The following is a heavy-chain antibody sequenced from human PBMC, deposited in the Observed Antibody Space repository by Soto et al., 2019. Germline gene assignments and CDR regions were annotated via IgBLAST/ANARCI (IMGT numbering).Heavy chain of an antibody. D-gene: IGHD3-9*01. V-gene: IGHV3-11*01. CDR3: ARDSSRDYDILTGRFDY. CDR2: ISSSGSTI. J-gene: IGHJ4*02. Sequence: GGPLRLSCAASGFTFSDYYMSWIRQAPGKGLEWVSYISSSGSTIYYADSVKGRFTISRDNAKNSLYLQMNSLRAEDTAVYYCARDSSRDYDILTGRFDYWGQGTLVTVSS. CDR1: GFTFSDYY.